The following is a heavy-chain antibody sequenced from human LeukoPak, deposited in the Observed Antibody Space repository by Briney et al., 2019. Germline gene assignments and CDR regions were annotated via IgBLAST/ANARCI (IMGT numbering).Heavy chain of an antibody. Sequence: GASVKVFCKASGYTFTDYYIHWVRQAPGQGLEWMGWINLNSGGTYYAQNFQGRVTMTRDTSISTAYMELSRLRSDDTAVYYCARGDCSGTSCYLLDYWGLGTLVTVSS. J-gene: IGHJ4*02. CDR3: ARGDCSGTSCYLLDY. CDR1: GYTFTDYY. D-gene: IGHD2-2*01. V-gene: IGHV1-2*02. CDR2: INLNSGGT.